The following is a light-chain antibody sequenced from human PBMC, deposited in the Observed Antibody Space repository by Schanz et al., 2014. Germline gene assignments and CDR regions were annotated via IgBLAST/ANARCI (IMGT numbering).Light chain of an antibody. CDR2: DAS. CDR3: QQRSDWPPIFT. J-gene: IGKJ3*01. Sequence: DIVVTQSPATLSLSPGERATLSCRSSQNVGTYLAWYQHKPGQAPRLLIYDASKRATGIPARFSGRGSGTDFTLPISGLEAEDSAVYYCQQRSDWPPIFTFGPGTTVHLK. CDR1: QNVGTY. V-gene: IGKV3-11*01.